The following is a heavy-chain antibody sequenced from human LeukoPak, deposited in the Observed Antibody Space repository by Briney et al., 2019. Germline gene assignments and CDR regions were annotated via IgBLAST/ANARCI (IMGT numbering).Heavy chain of an antibody. D-gene: IGHD6-19*01. CDR2: VKTDGSIT. Sequence: GGSLRLSCVASGFTFSNYWMQWVRQAPGKGLEWVSRVKTDGSITTYADSVKGRFTISRDNAENTLYLQMNNLRAEDTAVYHCARPAVAGMNWYFYLWGRGTLVTVSS. V-gene: IGHV3-74*01. CDR1: GFTFSNYW. J-gene: IGHJ2*01. CDR3: ARPAVAGMNWYFYL.